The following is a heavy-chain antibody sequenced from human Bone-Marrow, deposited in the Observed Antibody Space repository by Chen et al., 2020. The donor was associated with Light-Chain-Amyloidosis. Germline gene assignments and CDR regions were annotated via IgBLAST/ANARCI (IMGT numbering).Heavy chain of an antibody. CDR3: AKGKSGYDSRSPTDV. Sequence: EVQLLESGGGLVQPGGSLRLSCAASGFTFSSYAMSWVRQAPGKGLEWVSAISGSGCSTYYAYSVKGRFTISRDNSKNTLYLQMNSLRAEDTAVYYCAKGKSGYDSRSPTDVWGQGTTVTVSS. V-gene: IGHV3-23*01. J-gene: IGHJ6*02. CDR1: GFTFSSYA. CDR2: ISGSGCST. D-gene: IGHD5-12*01.